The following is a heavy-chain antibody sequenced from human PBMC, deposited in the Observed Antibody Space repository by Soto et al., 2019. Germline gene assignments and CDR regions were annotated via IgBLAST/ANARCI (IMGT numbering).Heavy chain of an antibody. CDR2: IVVGSGNT. Sequence: SVKVSCKASGFTFTSSAMQWVRQARGQRLEWIGWIVVGSGNTNYAQKFQERVTITRDMSTSTAYMELSSLRSEDTAVYYCAAAEIATITGAFDNWGQGTMVTVSS. V-gene: IGHV1-58*02. CDR3: AAAEIATITGAFDN. CDR1: GFTFTSSA. J-gene: IGHJ3*02. D-gene: IGHD5-12*01.